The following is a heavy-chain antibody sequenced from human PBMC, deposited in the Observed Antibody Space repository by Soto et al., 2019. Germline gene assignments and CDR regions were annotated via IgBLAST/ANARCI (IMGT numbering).Heavy chain of an antibody. Sequence: SETLSLTCAVSGGSISSGGYYWSWIRQHPGKGLEWIGYIYYSGSTYYNPSLKSRVTISVDTSKNQFSLKLSSVTAADTAVYYCATTYYDILTGYYIFDYWGQGTLVTVSS. D-gene: IGHD3-9*01. CDR1: GGSISSGGYY. J-gene: IGHJ4*02. CDR2: IYYSGST. CDR3: ATTYYDILTGYYIFDY. V-gene: IGHV4-31*11.